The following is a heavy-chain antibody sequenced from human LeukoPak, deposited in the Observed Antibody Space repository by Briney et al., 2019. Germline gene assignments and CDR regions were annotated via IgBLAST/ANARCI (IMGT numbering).Heavy chain of an antibody. CDR2: INSDGSRM. J-gene: IGHJ6*03. CDR3: ARGGSPVHYYYMDV. CDR1: GFTFSSSW. V-gene: IGHV3-74*03. D-gene: IGHD1-1*01. Sequence: GGSLRLSCAASGFTFSSSWMHWVRQAPGKGLVWVSRINSDGSRMTYADSVKGRFTISRDNAKNTLYLQMNSLRAEDTAVYYCARGGSPVHYYYMDVWGKGTTVTISS.